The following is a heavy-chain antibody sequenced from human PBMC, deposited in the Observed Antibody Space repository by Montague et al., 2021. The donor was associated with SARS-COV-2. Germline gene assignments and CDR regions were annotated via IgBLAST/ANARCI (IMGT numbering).Heavy chain of an antibody. J-gene: IGHJ6*02. Sequence: SKTRSLTCTVSGGSISSYNWSWIRQPPGKGLECIGYIYYSGNTNYNPSLKSRVTISVDASKSQFSLKLSSVTAADTAVYYCAGLQGDGSLYGMDVWGQGTTVTVSS. CDR1: GGSISSYN. V-gene: IGHV4-59*01. D-gene: IGHD5-24*01. CDR3: AGLQGDGSLYGMDV. CDR2: IYYSGNT.